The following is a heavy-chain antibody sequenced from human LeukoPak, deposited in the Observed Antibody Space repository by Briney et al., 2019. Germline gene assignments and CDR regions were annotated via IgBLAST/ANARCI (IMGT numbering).Heavy chain of an antibody. CDR3: ARGSGLRCVDV. CDR1: GGSISSGGYS. J-gene: IGHJ6*02. Sequence: SQTLSLTCAVSGGSISSGGYSWSWIRQPPGKGLEWIGYIYHSGSTYYNPSLKSRVTISVDRSKNQFSLKLSSVTAVDTAVYYCARGSGLRCVDVWGQGTTVTVSS. CDR2: IYHSGST. D-gene: IGHD2-8*01. V-gene: IGHV4-30-2*01.